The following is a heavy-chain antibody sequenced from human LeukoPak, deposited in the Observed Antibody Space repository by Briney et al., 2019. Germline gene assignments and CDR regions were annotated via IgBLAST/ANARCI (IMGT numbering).Heavy chain of an antibody. CDR1: GFTFSSYA. CDR3: AKDLDSSGYYNAFDI. J-gene: IGHJ3*02. D-gene: IGHD3-22*01. CDR2: ISGSGGST. Sequence: PGGSLRLSCAASGFTFSSYAMSWVRRAPGKGLEWVSAISGSGGSTYYADSVKGRFTISRDNSKNTLYLQMNSLRAEDTAVYYCAKDLDSSGYYNAFDIWGQGTMVTVSS. V-gene: IGHV3-23*01.